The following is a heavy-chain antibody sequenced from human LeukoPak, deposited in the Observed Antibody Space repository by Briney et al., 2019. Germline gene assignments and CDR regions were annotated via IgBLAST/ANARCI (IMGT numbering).Heavy chain of an antibody. CDR3: ARDLGYDHYYMDV. Sequence: ASVKVSCKASGGTFSSYTISWLRQAPGQGLEWMGRIIPILGIANYAQKFQGRVTITADKSTSTAYMELSSLRSEDTAVYYCARDLGYDHYYMDVWGKRTTVTVSS. CDR1: GGTFSSYT. V-gene: IGHV1-69*04. J-gene: IGHJ6*03. CDR2: IIPILGIA. D-gene: IGHD3-16*01.